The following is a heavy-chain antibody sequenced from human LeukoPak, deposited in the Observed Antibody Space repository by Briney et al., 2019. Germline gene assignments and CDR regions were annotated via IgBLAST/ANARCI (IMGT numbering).Heavy chain of an antibody. V-gene: IGHV1-2*04. D-gene: IGHD3-22*01. J-gene: IGHJ4*02. CDR2: INPNSGGT. CDR3: AREVRAYYYDSSGYSTFDY. Sequence: ASVKVSCKASGYTFTGYYVHWVRQAPGQGLEWMGWINPNSGGTNYAQKFQGWVTMTRDTSISTAYMELSRLRSDGTAVYYCAREVRAYYYDSSGYSTFDYWGQGTLVTVSS. CDR1: GYTFTGYY.